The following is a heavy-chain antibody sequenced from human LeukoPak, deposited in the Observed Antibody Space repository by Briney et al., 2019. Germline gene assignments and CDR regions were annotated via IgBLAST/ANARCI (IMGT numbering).Heavy chain of an antibody. V-gene: IGHV3-30-3*01. CDR1: GFTFSSCA. CDR3: ARDRPYCTGGSCYYFDY. Sequence: GGSLRLSCAASGFTFSSCAMHWVRQAPGKGLEWVALISYDGSNKYYADSVKGRFTISRDNSRNTLYLQMNSLRAEDTAVYYCARDRPYCTGGSCYYFDYWGQGTLVTVSS. CDR2: ISYDGSNK. D-gene: IGHD2-15*01. J-gene: IGHJ4*02.